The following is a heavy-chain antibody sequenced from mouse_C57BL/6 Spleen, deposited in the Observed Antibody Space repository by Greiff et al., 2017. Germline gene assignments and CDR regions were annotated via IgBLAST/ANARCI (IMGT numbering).Heavy chain of an antibody. CDR2: ISSGSSTI. J-gene: IGHJ4*01. CDR3: ASAPYGSSPYYAMDY. V-gene: IGHV5-17*01. D-gene: IGHD1-1*01. CDR1: GFTFSDYG. Sequence: DVQLVESGGGLVKPGGSLKLSCAASGFTFSDYGMHWVRQAPEKGLEWVAYISSGSSTIYYADTVKGRFTISRDNAKNTMFLQMTSLRSEDTAMYYCASAPYGSSPYYAMDYWGQGTSVTVSS.